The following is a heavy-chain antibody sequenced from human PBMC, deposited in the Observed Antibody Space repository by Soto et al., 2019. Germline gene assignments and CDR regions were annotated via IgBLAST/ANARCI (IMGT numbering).Heavy chain of an antibody. CDR2: IYPGDSDT. J-gene: IGHJ3*02. CDR3: ATCGAPMIVVGAYAFDI. CDR1: GYSFTSYW. D-gene: IGHD3-22*01. V-gene: IGHV5-51*01. Sequence: PGESLKISCKGSGYSFTSYWIGWVRQMPGKGLEWMGIIYPGDSDTRYSPSFQGQVTISADKSISTAYLQWSSLKASDTAMYYCATCGAPMIVVGAYAFDIWGQGTMVTVSS.